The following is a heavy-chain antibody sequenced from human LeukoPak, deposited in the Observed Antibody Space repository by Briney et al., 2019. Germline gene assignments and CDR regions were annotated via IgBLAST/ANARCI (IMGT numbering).Heavy chain of an antibody. J-gene: IGHJ4*02. CDR3: ARQAVADLYYFDY. CDR2: IYYSGST. Sequence: PSETLSLTCTVSGGSISSYYWSWIRQPPRKGLEWIGYIYYSGSTNYNPSLKSRVTISVDTSKNQFSLKLSSVTAADTAVYYCARQAVADLYYFDYWGQGTLVTVSS. V-gene: IGHV4-59*01. CDR1: GGSISSYY. D-gene: IGHD6-19*01.